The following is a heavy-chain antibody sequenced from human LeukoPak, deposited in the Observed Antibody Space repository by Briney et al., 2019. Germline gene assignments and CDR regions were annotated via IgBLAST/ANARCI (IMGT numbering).Heavy chain of an antibody. Sequence: PGGSLRLSCAASGFTFSSYSMNWVRQAPGKGLEWVAVISYDGSNKYYADSVKGRFTISRDNSKNTLYLQMNSLRAEDTAVYYCAKTMVRGVIWDYWGQGTLVTVSS. J-gene: IGHJ4*02. V-gene: IGHV3-30*18. CDR1: GFTFSSYS. D-gene: IGHD3-10*01. CDR3: AKTMVRGVIWDY. CDR2: ISYDGSNK.